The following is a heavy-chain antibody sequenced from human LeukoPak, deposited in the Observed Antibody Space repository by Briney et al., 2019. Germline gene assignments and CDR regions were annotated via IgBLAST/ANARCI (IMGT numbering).Heavy chain of an antibody. J-gene: IGHJ4*02. CDR1: GGSVSSGIYY. CDR3: ARVRLDNSGWYYLDF. Sequence: SETLSLICTVSGGSVSSGIYYWSWVRQPPGKGLEWIGYIYYSGITNYNPSLKSRVTISVDTSKNQFSLNLSSVTAADTAVYYCARVRLDNSGWYYLDFWGQGTLVTVSS. D-gene: IGHD6-19*01. CDR2: IYYSGIT. V-gene: IGHV4-61*01.